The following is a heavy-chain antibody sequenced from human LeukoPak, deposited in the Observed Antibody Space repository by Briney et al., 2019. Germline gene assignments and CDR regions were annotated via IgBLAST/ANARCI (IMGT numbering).Heavy chain of an antibody. CDR2: ISGSGGST. J-gene: IGHJ4*02. CDR1: GFTFSNYW. V-gene: IGHV3-23*01. CDR3: AKVSRTQPSYFDY. Sequence: HSGGSLRLSCVASGFTFSNYWMTWVRQAPGKGLEWVSAISGSGGSTYCADSVKGRFTISRDNSKNTLYLQMNSLRAEDTAVYYCAKVSRTQPSYFDYWGQGTLVTVSS.